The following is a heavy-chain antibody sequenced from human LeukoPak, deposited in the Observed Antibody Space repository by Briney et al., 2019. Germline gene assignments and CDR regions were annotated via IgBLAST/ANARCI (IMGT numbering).Heavy chain of an antibody. CDR3: ARHLSGVTGYTYGRGIDY. V-gene: IGHV3-7*01. D-gene: IGHD5-18*01. CDR2: IKKDGSEK. Sequence: GGSLRLSCVASGFIFSSYWMSWVRQTPGKGLEWVANIKKDGSEKYYVDSVKGRFTISRDNAKTSLYLQMNSLRAEDTAVYYCARHLSGVTGYTYGRGIDYWGQGTLVTVSS. CDR1: GFIFSSYW. J-gene: IGHJ4*02.